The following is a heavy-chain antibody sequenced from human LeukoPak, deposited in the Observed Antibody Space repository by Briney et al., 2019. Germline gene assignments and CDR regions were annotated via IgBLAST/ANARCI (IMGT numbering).Heavy chain of an antibody. V-gene: IGHV4-59*11. D-gene: IGHD3-10*01. CDR3: ARRGVWFGEFQNWFDP. CDR2: IYYSGST. J-gene: IGHJ5*02. CDR1: GGSISSHY. Sequence: KASETLSLTCTVSGGSISSHYWSWIRQPPGKGLEWIGYIYYSGSTNYNPSLKSRLTISVDTSKNQFSLKLSSVTAADTAVYYCARRGVWFGEFQNWFDPWGQGTLVTVSS.